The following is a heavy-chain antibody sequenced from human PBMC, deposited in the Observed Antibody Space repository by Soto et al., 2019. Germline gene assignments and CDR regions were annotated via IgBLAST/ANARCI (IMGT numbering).Heavy chain of an antibody. CDR2: ISYDGSNK. V-gene: IGHV3-30*18. CDR3: AKDLKDSPHVTTVAPPDY. J-gene: IGHJ4*02. D-gene: IGHD4-17*01. CDR1: GFTFSSYG. Sequence: GGSLRLSCAASGFTFSSYGMHWVRQAPGKGLEWVAVISYDGSNKYYADSVKGRFTISRDNSKNTLYLQMNSLRAEDTAVYYCAKDLKDSPHVTTVAPPDYWGQGTLVTVSS.